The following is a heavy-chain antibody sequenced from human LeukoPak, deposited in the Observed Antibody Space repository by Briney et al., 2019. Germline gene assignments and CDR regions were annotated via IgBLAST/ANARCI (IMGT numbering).Heavy chain of an antibody. D-gene: IGHD2-15*01. J-gene: IGHJ5*02. CDR2: IYYTGST. CDR1: GGSITNYY. V-gene: IGHV4-59*01. CDR3: AREVVVAATWFDP. Sequence: SETLSLTCTVSGGSITNYYWSWIRQPPGKGLEWIGCIYYTGSTNYDPSLKSRVTISIDTSNNQFSLKLSSVTAADTAVYYCAREVVVAATWFDPWGQGTLVTVSS.